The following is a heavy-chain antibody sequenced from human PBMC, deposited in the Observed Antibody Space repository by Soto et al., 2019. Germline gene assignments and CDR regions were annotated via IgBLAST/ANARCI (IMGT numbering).Heavy chain of an antibody. J-gene: IGHJ2*01. V-gene: IGHV3-23*01. Sequence: LRLSCAASGFTFSSYAMSWVRQAPGKGLEWVSTISGSGGSTYYADSVKGRFTISRDNSKNTLYLQMNSLRAEDTALYYCAKDASSGITSFDLWGRGTLVTVSS. D-gene: IGHD3-3*01. CDR3: AKDASSGITSFDL. CDR1: GFTFSSYA. CDR2: ISGSGGST.